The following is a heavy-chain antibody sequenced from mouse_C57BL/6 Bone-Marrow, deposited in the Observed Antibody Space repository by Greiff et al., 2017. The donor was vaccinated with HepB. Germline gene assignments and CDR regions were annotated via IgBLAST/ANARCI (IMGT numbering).Heavy chain of an antibody. Sequence: EVQRVESEGGLVQPGRSMKLSCTASGFTFSDYYMAWVRQVPEKGLEWVANINYDGSSTYYLDSLKSRFIISRDNAKNILYLQMSSLKSEDTATYYCARGDYGSSPYYFDYWGQGTTLTVSS. J-gene: IGHJ2*01. CDR2: INYDGSST. CDR3: ARGDYGSSPYYFDY. V-gene: IGHV5-16*01. CDR1: GFTFSDYY. D-gene: IGHD1-1*01.